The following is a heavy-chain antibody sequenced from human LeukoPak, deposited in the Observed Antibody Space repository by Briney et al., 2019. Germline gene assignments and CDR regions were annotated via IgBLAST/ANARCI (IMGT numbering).Heavy chain of an antibody. D-gene: IGHD1-1*01. CDR2: ISGSSGST. V-gene: IGHV3-23*01. CDR1: GFTFRSYA. J-gene: IGHJ4*02. CDR3: AKIKNWSPLVYYFDY. Sequence: GGSLRLSCAASGFTFRSYAMSWVRQAPGKGVEGVSAISGSSGSTYYADSVKVRFTISRDNSKNTLYLQMNSLRAEDKAVYYCAKIKNWSPLVYYFDYWGQGTLVTVSS.